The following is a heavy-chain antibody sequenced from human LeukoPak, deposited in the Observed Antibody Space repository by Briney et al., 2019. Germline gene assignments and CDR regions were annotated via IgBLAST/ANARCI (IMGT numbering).Heavy chain of an antibody. V-gene: IGHV3-48*01. Sequence: GGSLRLSCAASGFTFSSYAMSWVRQAPGKGLEWVSYISSSSSTIYYADSVKGRFTISRDNAKNSLYLQMNSLRAEDTAVYYCATPGDWNDPNFDYWGQGTLVTVSS. CDR3: ATPGDWNDPNFDY. D-gene: IGHD1-1*01. CDR2: ISSSSSTI. CDR1: GFTFSSYA. J-gene: IGHJ4*02.